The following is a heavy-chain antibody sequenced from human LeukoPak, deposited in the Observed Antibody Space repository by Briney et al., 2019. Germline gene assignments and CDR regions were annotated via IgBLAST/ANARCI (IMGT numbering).Heavy chain of an antibody. CDR1: GGSFSGYY. CDR3: ARDPRSYTGYDETFDY. D-gene: IGHD5-12*01. J-gene: IGHJ4*02. Sequence: SETLSLTCAVYGGSFSGYYWSWIRQPLGKGLEWIGEISHSGSTNYNPSLKSRVTMSLDTSEDQFSLKLSSVTAADTAVYYCARDPRSYTGYDETFDYWGQGTLVTVSS. V-gene: IGHV4-34*01. CDR2: ISHSGST.